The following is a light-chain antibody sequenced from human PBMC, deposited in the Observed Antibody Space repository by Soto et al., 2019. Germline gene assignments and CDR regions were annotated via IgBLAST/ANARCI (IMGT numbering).Light chain of an antibody. CDR3: QQYTNWPIT. V-gene: IGKV3-15*01. CDR1: QTVYNN. Sequence: EVVMTQSPATLSVSPGETVTLSCRASQTVYNNYLAWYQQKPGQTPRLIIYAVSARATGIPARFSGSGSGTDFTLTINGLQSEDFAVYYCQQYTNWPITFGQGIRLEIK. CDR2: AVS. J-gene: IGKJ5*01.